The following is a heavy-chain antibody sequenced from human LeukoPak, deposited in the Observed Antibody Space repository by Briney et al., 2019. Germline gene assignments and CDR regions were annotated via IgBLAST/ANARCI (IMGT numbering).Heavy chain of an antibody. J-gene: IGHJ4*02. CDR1: GFTFSNAW. Sequence: GGSLRLSCATSGFTFSNAWLSWVRQAPGKGLEWVSYISSSSSTIYYADSVKGRFTISRDNAKNSLYLQMNSLRDEDTAVYYCARLYDYVWGSYRDFDYWGQGTLVTVSS. V-gene: IGHV3-48*02. CDR2: ISSSSSTI. CDR3: ARLYDYVWGSYRDFDY. D-gene: IGHD3-16*02.